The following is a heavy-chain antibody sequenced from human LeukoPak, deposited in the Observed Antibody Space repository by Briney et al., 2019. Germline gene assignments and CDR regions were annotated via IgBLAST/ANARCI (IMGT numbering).Heavy chain of an antibody. CDR3: ASTYGDYAVGDY. D-gene: IGHD4-17*01. J-gene: IGHJ4*02. V-gene: IGHV1-2*06. Sequence: GASVKVSCKASGYTFTGYYMHWVRQAPGQGLEWMGRINPNSGGTNYAQKFQGRVTMTRNTSISTAYMELSSLRSEGTAVYYCASTYGDYAVGDYWGQGTLVTVSS. CDR2: INPNSGGT. CDR1: GYTFTGYY.